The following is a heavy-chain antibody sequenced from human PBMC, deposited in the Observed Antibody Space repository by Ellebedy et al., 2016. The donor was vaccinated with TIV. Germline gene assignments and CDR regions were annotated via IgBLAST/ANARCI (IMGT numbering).Heavy chain of an antibody. CDR3: AKGTYYYESGTYLAFDS. J-gene: IGHJ4*02. Sequence: GGSLRLSCVASGFTFTDYWMTWVRQAPGKGLEWVSNVSQDGSEKYYVDSVKGRFSISRDNSKNTLYLHMNSLRAEDTAVYYCAKGTYYYESGTYLAFDSWGQGTMVTVSS. V-gene: IGHV3-7*03. CDR1: GFTFTDYW. CDR2: VSQDGSEK. D-gene: IGHD3-10*01.